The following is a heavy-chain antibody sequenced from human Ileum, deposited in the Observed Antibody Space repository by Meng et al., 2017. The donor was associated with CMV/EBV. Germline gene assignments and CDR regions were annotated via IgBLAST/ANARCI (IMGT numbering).Heavy chain of an antibody. J-gene: IGHJ4*02. CDR1: GDSIDSCYYS. Sequence: QGQLPGSGPCMGNPSQTLSLTCSVSGDSIDSCYYSWNWVRQPPGKGLEWIGYIYYNGNAYYNPSLKSQVTISVDTSKNQFSLRLKSVTAADSAVYFCARGGIFRGLDYWGQGTLVTVSS. D-gene: IGHD3-10*01. CDR2: IYYNGNA. V-gene: IGHV4-30-4*08. CDR3: ARGGIFRGLDY.